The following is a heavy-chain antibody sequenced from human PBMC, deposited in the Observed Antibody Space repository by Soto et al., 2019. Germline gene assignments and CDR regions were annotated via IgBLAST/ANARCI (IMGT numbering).Heavy chain of an antibody. CDR3: ARDVIGHDNYETTGYSFDH. CDR1: GGTFSSYA. J-gene: IGHJ1*01. V-gene: IGHV1-69*13. CDR2: IIPIFGTA. Sequence: SVKVSCKAPGGTFSSYAISWVRQAPGQGLEWMGGIIPIFGTANYAQKFQGRVTITADESTSTGYMELSSLRSEDTAVYYCARDVIGHDNYETTGYSFDHWAQLTLAPVSS. D-gene: IGHD3-22*01.